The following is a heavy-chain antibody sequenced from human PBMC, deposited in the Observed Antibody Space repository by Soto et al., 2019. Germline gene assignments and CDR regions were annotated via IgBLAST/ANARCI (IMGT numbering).Heavy chain of an antibody. CDR3: ARGHGGSWFDP. Sequence: PSETLSLTCTVSGGPISSYYWTWIRQPPGKGLEWIGYIYYIGTTNYNPSLKSRVTISVDTSKNQFSLKLNSVTAADTAMYYCARGHGGSWFDPWGQGTLVTVSS. V-gene: IGHV4-59*01. CDR1: GGPISSYY. D-gene: IGHD2-15*01. J-gene: IGHJ5*02. CDR2: IYYIGTT.